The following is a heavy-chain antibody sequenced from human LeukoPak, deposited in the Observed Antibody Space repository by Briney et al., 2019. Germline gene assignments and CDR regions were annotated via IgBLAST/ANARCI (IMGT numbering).Heavy chain of an antibody. D-gene: IGHD3-22*01. J-gene: IGHJ4*02. CDR3: AKALGYDSNSGIDY. V-gene: IGHV3-9*01. Sequence: PGRSLRLSCAAFGFTFDDYAMHWVRQAPGKGLEWVSGISWNSGSIGYADSVKGRFTISRDNAKNSLYLQMNSLRAEDTALYYCAKALGYDSNSGIDYWGQGTLVTVSS. CDR1: GFTFDDYA. CDR2: ISWNSGSI.